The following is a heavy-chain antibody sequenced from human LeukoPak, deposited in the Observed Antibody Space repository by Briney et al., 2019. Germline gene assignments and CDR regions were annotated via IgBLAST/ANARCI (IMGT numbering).Heavy chain of an antibody. CDR2: IYYSGTT. D-gene: IGHD2/OR15-2a*01. J-gene: IGHJ4*02. CDR1: GGSISISSDY. V-gene: IGHV4-39*01. CDR3: ARRLSTRSYYLDD. Sequence: SETLSLTCTVPGGSISISSDYWGWIRQPPGKGLEWIGDIYYSGTTNYNPSLKSRVTMSVDTSKNQFSLKLNSATAADTAVYYCARRLSTRSYYLDDWGQGTLVTVSS.